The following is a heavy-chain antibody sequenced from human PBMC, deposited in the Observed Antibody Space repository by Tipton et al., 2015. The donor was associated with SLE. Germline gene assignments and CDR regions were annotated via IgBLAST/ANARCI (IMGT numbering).Heavy chain of an antibody. V-gene: IGHV4-59*08. J-gene: IGHJ6*02. CDR3: ARHHGSGWLYGLDV. D-gene: IGHD6-19*01. CDR1: GDSIRSFY. Sequence: TLSLTCTVSGDSIRSFYWNWIRQSPGKGLEWIGFISYSGNTNSNPSLKSRLTLSVDTSKNQFSLNLNSVTAADTAVYYCARHHGSGWLYGLDVWGQGTTVTVSS. CDR2: ISYSGNT.